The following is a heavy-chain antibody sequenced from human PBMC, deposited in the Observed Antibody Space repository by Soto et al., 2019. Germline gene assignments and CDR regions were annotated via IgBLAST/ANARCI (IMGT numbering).Heavy chain of an antibody. CDR3: AKEIGGLLADGSWSRLDL. J-gene: IGHJ4*02. V-gene: IGHV3-23*01. CDR1: GFTFSSYA. Sequence: EVQLLESGGGLVQPGGSLRLSCAASGFTFSSYAMSWVRQAPGKGLEWVSAISGSGGSTYYADSVKGRFTISRDNSKKTLYQQMNRLRDEDTAVYYCAKEIGGLLADGSWSRLDLWGQGTLVHVSS. D-gene: IGHD3-16*01. CDR2: ISGSGGST.